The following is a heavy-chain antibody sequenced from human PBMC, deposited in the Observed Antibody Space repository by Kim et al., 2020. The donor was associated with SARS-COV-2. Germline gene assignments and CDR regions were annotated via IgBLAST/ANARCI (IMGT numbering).Heavy chain of an antibody. CDR3: ARPGAYCSSTSCQFDY. CDR2: IIPLSGTA. J-gene: IGHJ4*02. D-gene: IGHD2-2*01. V-gene: IGHV1-69*13. Sequence: SVKVSCKASGGTFTTYTISWVRQAPGQGIEWVGGIIPLSGTANYAQKFQGRVTITADESTSTAYMELSSLRSEDTAVYYCARPGAYCSSTSCQFDYWGQGTLVTVSS. CDR1: GGTFTTYT.